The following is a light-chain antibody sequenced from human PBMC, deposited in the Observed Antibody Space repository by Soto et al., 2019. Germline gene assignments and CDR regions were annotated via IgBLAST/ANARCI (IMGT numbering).Light chain of an antibody. Sequence: DIQLTQSPSIVSASVGGRVTITCRASPGISTFLAWYRHKPGKAPDLLVFSASTLETGVPSRFSGSGSETEFTLTISSLQPEDSATYYCQQLNSYPFTFGPGTKVDIK. CDR3: QQLNSYPFT. CDR1: PGISTF. CDR2: SAS. V-gene: IGKV1-9*01. J-gene: IGKJ3*01.